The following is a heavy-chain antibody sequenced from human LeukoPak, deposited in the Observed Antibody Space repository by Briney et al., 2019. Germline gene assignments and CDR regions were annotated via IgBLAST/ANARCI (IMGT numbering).Heavy chain of an antibody. CDR3: AKDQSIEKWLSFHY. Sequence: PGGSLRLSCGASGFIFSKYAMSWVRQAPGKGLEWVSAIGGSGVYTYYADSVKGRFTIARDNSKNMIYLQMNSLRVDDTAVYYCAKDQSIEKWLSFHYWGQGTLVTVSS. V-gene: IGHV3-23*01. CDR1: GFIFSKYA. CDR2: IGGSGVYT. J-gene: IGHJ4*02. D-gene: IGHD3-22*01.